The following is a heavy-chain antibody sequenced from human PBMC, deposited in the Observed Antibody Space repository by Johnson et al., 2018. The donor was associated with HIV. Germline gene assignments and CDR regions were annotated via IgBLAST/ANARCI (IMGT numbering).Heavy chain of an antibody. CDR2: IKQDGSEK. J-gene: IGHJ3*02. V-gene: IGHV3-7*05. Sequence: VQLVESGGGVVQPGGSLRLSCAASGFTVSSNYMSWVRQAPGKGLEWVANIKQDGSEKYYVDSVKGRFTISRDNAKNSLYLQMNSLRAEDTALYYCARRELLTFDIWGQGTMVTVSS. D-gene: IGHD3-10*01. CDR1: GFTVSSNY. CDR3: ARRELLTFDI.